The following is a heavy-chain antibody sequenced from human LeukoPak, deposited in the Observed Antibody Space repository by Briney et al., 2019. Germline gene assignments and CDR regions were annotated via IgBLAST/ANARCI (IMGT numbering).Heavy chain of an antibody. CDR3: VRGSGSNRDAHYYGLDV. Sequence: GGSLRLSCAASGFTFSDHYMDWVRQAPGKGLGWVGRIRSKLMSYTTEYAASVIGRFSLSRDDSQNSLYLQMNSLKTEDAAVYYCVRGSGSNRDAHYYGLDVWGQGTTVSVSS. J-gene: IGHJ6*02. CDR1: GFTFSDHY. V-gene: IGHV3-72*01. CDR2: IRSKLMSYTT. D-gene: IGHD1-26*01.